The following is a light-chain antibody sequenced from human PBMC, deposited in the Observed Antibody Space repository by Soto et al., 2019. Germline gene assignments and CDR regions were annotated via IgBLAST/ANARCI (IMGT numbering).Light chain of an antibody. Sequence: EIVLTQAPATLSLSPGERATLSCRASQSIGNYIAWYQQKPGQAPRLLVYDVFNRATGIPARFSGSGSGTDFTLTISSLEPEDFAVYYCLQRAAWHWTFGQGTKVEVK. J-gene: IGKJ1*01. CDR2: DVF. V-gene: IGKV3-11*01. CDR1: QSIGNY. CDR3: LQRAAWHWT.